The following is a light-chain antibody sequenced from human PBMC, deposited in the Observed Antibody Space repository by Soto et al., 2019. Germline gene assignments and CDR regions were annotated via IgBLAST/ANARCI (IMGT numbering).Light chain of an antibody. CDR3: QQYNSYSIT. V-gene: IGKV1-5*03. CDR1: QSISSW. J-gene: IGKJ5*01. CDR2: KAS. Sequence: DIQMTQSPSTLSASVGDRVTITCRASQSISSWLAWYQQKPGKAPKLLIYKASSLESGVPSRFSGNGSGTEFTLTISSLQHDDFATYYCQQYNSYSITFGQGTRLDIK.